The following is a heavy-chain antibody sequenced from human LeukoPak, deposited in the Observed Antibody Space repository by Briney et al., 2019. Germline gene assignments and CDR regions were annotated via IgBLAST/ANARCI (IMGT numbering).Heavy chain of an antibody. CDR2: IKQDGSEK. Sequence: GGSLRLSCAASGFTFSSYWMSWVRQAPGKGLEWVANIKQDGSEKYYVDSVKGRFTISRDNAKNSLYLQMNSLRAEDTAVYYCARGDYGSGSIYYYYMDVCGKGTTVTVSS. J-gene: IGHJ6*03. D-gene: IGHD3-10*01. V-gene: IGHV3-7*01. CDR3: ARGDYGSGSIYYYYMDV. CDR1: GFTFSSYW.